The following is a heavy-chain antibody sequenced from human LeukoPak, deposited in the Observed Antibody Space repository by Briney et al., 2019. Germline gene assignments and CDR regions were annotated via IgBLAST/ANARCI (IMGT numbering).Heavy chain of an antibody. D-gene: IGHD4-17*01. V-gene: IGHV4-31*03. CDR3: ARDSGGPTVTPFYYYYGMDV. J-gene: IGHJ6*02. CDR1: GGSISSGGYY. CDR2: IYYSGST. Sequence: SETLSLTCTVSGGSISSGGYYWSWIRQHPGKGLEWIGYIYYSGSTYYNPSLKSRVTISVDTSKNQFSLKLSSVTAADTAVYYCARDSGGPTVTPFYYYYGMDVWGQGTTVTISS.